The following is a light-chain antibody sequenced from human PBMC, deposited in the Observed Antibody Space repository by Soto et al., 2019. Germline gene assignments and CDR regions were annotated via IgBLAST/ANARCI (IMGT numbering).Light chain of an antibody. CDR2: AAS. Sequence: IWMTESPSSLSASIGDRVTITCRASQGISSYLAWYQQKPGKAPKLLIYAASNFQSGVPSRFSGSGSGTHFTLTISSLQPEDFATHYCQQLHGYPITFGQGTRLEIK. CDR3: QQLHGYPIT. J-gene: IGKJ5*01. CDR1: QGISSY. V-gene: IGKV1-8*01.